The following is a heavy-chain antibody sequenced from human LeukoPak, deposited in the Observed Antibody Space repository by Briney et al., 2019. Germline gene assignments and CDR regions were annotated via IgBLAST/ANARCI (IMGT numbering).Heavy chain of an antibody. J-gene: IGHJ4*02. Sequence: GRSLRLSCAASGFTFSTYAMHWVRQAPGKGLEWVAIVSYDGTKKDYADSVKGRFGISRDNSKNTLYLQMNSLRAEDTAIYYCAKDNIAQGSGSYLDYWGQGALVTVSS. CDR3: AKDNIAQGSGSYLDY. CDR2: VSYDGTKK. V-gene: IGHV3-30*18. D-gene: IGHD3-10*01. CDR1: GFTFSTYA.